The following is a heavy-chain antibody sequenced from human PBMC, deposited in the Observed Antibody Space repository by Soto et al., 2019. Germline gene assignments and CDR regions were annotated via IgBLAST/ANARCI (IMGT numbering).Heavy chain of an antibody. CDR2: ISANGQGI. CDR3: AKDRNYPRDQFHY. J-gene: IGHJ4*02. D-gene: IGHD1-7*01. V-gene: IGHV3-23*01. CDR1: GFTFSTYA. Sequence: HPGGSLRLSCAASGFTFSTYALSWVRQAPGKGLEWVSAISANGQGIYYADSVRGRFTISRDNSKNTIFLHMDSLRAEDTAVYYCAKDRNYPRDQFHYWGQGTLVT.